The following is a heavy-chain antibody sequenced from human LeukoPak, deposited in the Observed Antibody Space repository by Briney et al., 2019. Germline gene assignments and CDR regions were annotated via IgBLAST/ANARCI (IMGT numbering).Heavy chain of an antibody. CDR2: IRYDGSNK. V-gene: IGHV3-30*02. Sequence: PGGSLRLSCAASGFTFSSYGMPWVRQAPGKGLEWVAFIRYDGSNKYYADSVKGRFTISRENSKNTLYLQMNSLRAEDTAVYYCAKDGRSSWYSSNWFDHWGQGTLVTVSS. J-gene: IGHJ5*02. CDR1: GFTFSSYG. CDR3: AKDGRSSWYSSNWFDH. D-gene: IGHD6-13*01.